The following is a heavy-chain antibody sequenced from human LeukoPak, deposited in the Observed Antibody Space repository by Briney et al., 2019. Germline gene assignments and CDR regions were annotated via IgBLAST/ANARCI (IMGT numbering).Heavy chain of an antibody. CDR1: RYTLIGYY. CDR2: INPNSGGT. D-gene: IGHD3-10*01. CDR3: ARDREYYGSGSSWFDP. Sequence: GASVKVSCKASRYTLIGYYMHWVRQAPGQGLEWMGWINPNSGGTNYAQKFQGRVTMTRDTSISTAYMELSRLRSDDTAVYYCARDREYYGSGSSWFDPWGQGTLVTVSS. J-gene: IGHJ5*02. V-gene: IGHV1-2*02.